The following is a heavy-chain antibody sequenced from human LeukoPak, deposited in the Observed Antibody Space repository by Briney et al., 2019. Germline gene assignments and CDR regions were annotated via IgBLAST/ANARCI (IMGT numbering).Heavy chain of an antibody. CDR3: AKPLRGWYDFDY. Sequence: SGGSLRLSCAASGFTFSTYAMSWVRQAPGKGREWVSGINSGGGGAHYADSVKGRFTISRDNSKNTVYLQVNSLRAEDTAICYCAKPLRGWYDFDYWGQGTLVTVSS. V-gene: IGHV3-23*01. J-gene: IGHJ4*02. CDR1: GFTFSTYA. D-gene: IGHD6-19*01. CDR2: INSGGGGA.